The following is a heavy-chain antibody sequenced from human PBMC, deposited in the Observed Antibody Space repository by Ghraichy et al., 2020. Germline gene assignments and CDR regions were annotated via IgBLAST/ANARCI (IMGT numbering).Heavy chain of an antibody. CDR1: GFICANFW. CDR3: AREFSAEPDS. Sequence: ETLSLTCAASGFICANFWMTWVRQAPGKGLEWLANIRGDGNEKYYADSVKGRFAITRDNARNSLYLQMNSLSGDDTAVYYCAREFSAEPDSWGQGTLVTVSS. D-gene: IGHD1-14*01. CDR2: IRGDGNEK. J-gene: IGHJ5*02. V-gene: IGHV3-7*03.